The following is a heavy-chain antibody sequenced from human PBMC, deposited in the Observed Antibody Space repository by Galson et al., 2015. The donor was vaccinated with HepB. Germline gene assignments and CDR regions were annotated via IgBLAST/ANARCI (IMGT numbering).Heavy chain of an antibody. Sequence: SVKVSCKAFGYTFSSYDVTWVRQASGRGLEWMGWMNPNSGNTGYAPEFQDRVTMTGDTSTSTAYMELSSLRSEDTAVYYCARGVRNYLYSDNWGQGTLVTVSS. D-gene: IGHD1-7*01. J-gene: IGHJ4*02. CDR1: GYTFSSYD. CDR3: ARGVRNYLYSDN. V-gene: IGHV1-8*01. CDR2: MNPNSGNT.